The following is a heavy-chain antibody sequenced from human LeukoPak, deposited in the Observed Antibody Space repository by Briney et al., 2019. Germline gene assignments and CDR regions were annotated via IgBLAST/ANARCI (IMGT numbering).Heavy chain of an antibody. CDR1: GGSISSGGYY. V-gene: IGHV4-39*07. J-gene: IGHJ5*02. Sequence: PSETLSLTCTVSGGSISSGGYYWSWIRQPPGKGLEWIGSIYYSGSTYYNPSLKSRVTISVDTSKNQFSLKLSSVTAADTAVYYCARGRGYSYAFDPWGQGTLVTVSS. CDR3: ARGRGYSYAFDP. D-gene: IGHD5-18*01. CDR2: IYYSGST.